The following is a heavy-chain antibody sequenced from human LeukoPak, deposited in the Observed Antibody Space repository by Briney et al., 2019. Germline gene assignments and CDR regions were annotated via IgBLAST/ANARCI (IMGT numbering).Heavy chain of an antibody. CDR2: ISGSGGST. CDR1: GFTFSSYA. D-gene: IGHD2-21*02. J-gene: IGHJ3*02. V-gene: IGHV3-23*01. Sequence: GGSLRLSCAASGFTFSSYAMSWVRQAPGKGLEWVSAISGSGGSTYYADSVKGRFTISRDNSKNTLYLQMNSLRAEDTAVYYCAKDGAYCGGGCDSHDAFAIWGQGTMVTVS. CDR3: AKDGAYCGGGCDSHDAFAI.